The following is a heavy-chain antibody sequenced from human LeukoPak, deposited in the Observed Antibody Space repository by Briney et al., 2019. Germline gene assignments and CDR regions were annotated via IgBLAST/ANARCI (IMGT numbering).Heavy chain of an antibody. Sequence: GGSLRLSRAASGFTFSNAYMSWVRQAPGKGLEWVGRIKSKTDGGTTDYAAPVKGRFTISRDDSKNTLYLQMNSLKVDDTAVYHCAKEVGDFWRPLDYWGQGTLVTVSS. J-gene: IGHJ4*02. CDR2: IKSKTDGGTT. CDR1: GFTFSNAY. V-gene: IGHV3-15*01. D-gene: IGHD3-3*01. CDR3: AKEVGDFWRPLDY.